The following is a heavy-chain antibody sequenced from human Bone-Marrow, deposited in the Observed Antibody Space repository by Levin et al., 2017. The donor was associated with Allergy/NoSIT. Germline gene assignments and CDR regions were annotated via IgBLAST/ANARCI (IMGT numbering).Heavy chain of an antibody. D-gene: IGHD3-22*01. CDR2: IKQDGSEK. CDR1: GFTFNNYW. Sequence: GESLKISCAASGFTFNNYWMSWVRQAPGKGLEWVANIKQDGSEKYYVDSVKGRFTISRDNAKNSLYLQMNSLRAEDTAVYYCASETNYYDSSGYYSAFDIWGQGTMVTVSS. CDR3: ASETNYYDSSGYYSAFDI. V-gene: IGHV3-7*01. J-gene: IGHJ3*02.